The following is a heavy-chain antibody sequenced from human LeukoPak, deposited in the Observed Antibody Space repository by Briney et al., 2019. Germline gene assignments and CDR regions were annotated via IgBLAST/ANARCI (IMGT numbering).Heavy chain of an antibody. Sequence: GASVKVPCKASGGTFSSYAISWVRQAPGQGLEWMGRIIPIFGTANYAQKFQGRVTITTDESTSTAYMELSSLRSEDTAVYYCAEEEGATAFDYWGQGTLVTVSS. CDR2: IIPIFGTA. J-gene: IGHJ4*02. CDR3: AEEEGATAFDY. V-gene: IGHV1-69*05. CDR1: GGTFSSYA. D-gene: IGHD1-26*01.